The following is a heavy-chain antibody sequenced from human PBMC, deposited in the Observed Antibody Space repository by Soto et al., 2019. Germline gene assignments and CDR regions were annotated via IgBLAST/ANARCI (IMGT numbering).Heavy chain of an antibody. CDR3: AREGRALVTGTYHFDS. CDR1: GFTFSNYD. J-gene: IGHJ4*02. CDR2: LFYDETKT. D-gene: IGHD2-8*02. V-gene: IGHV3-30*19. Sequence: QVQLVESGGGVAQPGGSLRLSCVASGFTFSNYDMNWVRQAPGKGLEWVAVLFYDETKTYYADAVKGRFTISRDTSKNTLYLDMNSLRVEDTAVYFCAREGRALVTGTYHFDSWGQGTQVIVSS.